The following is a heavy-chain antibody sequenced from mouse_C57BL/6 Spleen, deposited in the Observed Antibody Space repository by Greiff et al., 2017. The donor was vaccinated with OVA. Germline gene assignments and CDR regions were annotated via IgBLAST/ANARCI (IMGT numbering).Heavy chain of an antibody. Sequence: VQLQQSGAELVRPGASVKLSCTASGFNIKDDYMHWVKQRPEQGLEWIGWIDPENGDTEYASKFQGKATITADTSSNTAYLQLSSLTSEDTAVYYFTRGNYSYYFDYWGQGTTLTVSS. D-gene: IGHD2-1*01. CDR3: TRGNYSYYFDY. V-gene: IGHV14-4*01. J-gene: IGHJ2*01. CDR1: GFNIKDDY. CDR2: IDPENGDT.